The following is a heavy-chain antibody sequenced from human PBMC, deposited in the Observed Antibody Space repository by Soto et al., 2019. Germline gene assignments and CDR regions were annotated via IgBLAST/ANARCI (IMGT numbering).Heavy chain of an antibody. V-gene: IGHV4-31*03. CDR1: GGSISSGGYY. J-gene: IGHJ6*03. CDR3: ARVIAAAGASYYYYYYMDV. CDR2: IYYRGST. D-gene: IGHD6-13*01. Sequence: QVQLQESGPGLVKPSQTLSLTCTVSGGSISSGGYYWSWIRQHPGKGLEWIGYIYYRGSTYYNPSLKSRVTTSVDTSKNHCSLQLSSVTAADTAVYYCARVIAAAGASYYYYYYMDVSGKGTTVTVSS.